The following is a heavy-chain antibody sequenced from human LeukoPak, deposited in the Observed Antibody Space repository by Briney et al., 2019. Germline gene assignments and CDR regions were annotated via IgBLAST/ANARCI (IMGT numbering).Heavy chain of an antibody. CDR3: ARSASRGELYDY. D-gene: IGHD3-10*01. Sequence: GTSLRLSCAASGFSFSDYGMHWVRQAPGKGLEWVAVIWYDASTKYYEDSVKGRFTISRDNSKNTLYLQMGSLRAEDMAVFYCARSASRGELYDYWGQGTLVTVSS. CDR2: IWYDASTK. CDR1: GFSFSDYG. V-gene: IGHV3-33*01. J-gene: IGHJ4*02.